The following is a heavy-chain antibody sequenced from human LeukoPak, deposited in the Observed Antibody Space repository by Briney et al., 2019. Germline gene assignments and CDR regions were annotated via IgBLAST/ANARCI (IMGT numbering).Heavy chain of an antibody. CDR3: ARRGIQLHPDY. V-gene: IGHV4-39*01. D-gene: IGHD5-18*01. Sequence: PSETLSLTCTVSGGSISSSSYYWGWIRQPPGKGLEWIGSIYYRGSTYYNPSLKSRVTISVDTSKNQFSLKLSSVTAADTAVYYCARRGIQLHPDYWGQGTLVTVSS. CDR2: IYYRGST. CDR1: GGSISSSSYY. J-gene: IGHJ4*02.